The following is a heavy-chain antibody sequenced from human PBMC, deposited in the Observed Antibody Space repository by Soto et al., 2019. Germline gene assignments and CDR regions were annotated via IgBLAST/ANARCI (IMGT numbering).Heavy chain of an antibody. CDR2: ISGSGGNT. CDR1: GFTFSDYA. Sequence: PGGSLRLSCAASGFTFSDYAMSWVRQAPGKGLEWVSGISGSGGNTYYADSVKGRFTISRDNSKNTLYLQMNSLRADDTAVYYCAKSLGDVSTFLVVQPAASSWGQGTLVTVSS. V-gene: IGHV3-23*01. D-gene: IGHD3-16*01. CDR3: AKSLGDVSTFLVVQPAASS. J-gene: IGHJ5*02.